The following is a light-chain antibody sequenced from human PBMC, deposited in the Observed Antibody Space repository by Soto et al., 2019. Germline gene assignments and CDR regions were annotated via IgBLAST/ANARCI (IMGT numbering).Light chain of an antibody. J-gene: IGLJ1*01. CDR2: SNA. V-gene: IGLV1-40*01. Sequence: QSVLTQPPSVSEAPGQRVTISCTGTSSDIGAGYDVHWYQQPPGAAPKLLIYSNAIRPSGVPDRFSASKSGTSASLAITGLLAEDEAEYYCQSYDSSLTTYVFGTGTKLTVL. CDR1: SSDIGAGYD. CDR3: QSYDSSLTTYV.